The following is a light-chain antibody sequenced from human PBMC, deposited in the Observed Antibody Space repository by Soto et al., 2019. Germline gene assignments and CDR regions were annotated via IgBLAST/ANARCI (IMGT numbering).Light chain of an antibody. J-gene: IGKJ4*01. V-gene: IGKV1-12*01. CDR3: QQANSFPRT. CDR2: SAS. Sequence: DIQMTQSPSSVSASVGDRVTITCRASQGFSTWLAWYRRKPGRAPELLIYSASSLHSGVPSRFSGSGSGTYFTLTISSLHPEDFATYYCQQANSFPRTFGGGTEVEIK. CDR1: QGFSTW.